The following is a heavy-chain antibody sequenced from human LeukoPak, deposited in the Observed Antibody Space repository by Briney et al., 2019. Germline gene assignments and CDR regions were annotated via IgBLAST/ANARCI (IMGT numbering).Heavy chain of an antibody. V-gene: IGHV4-34*01. Sequence: NPSETLSLTCAVYGGSFSGYYWSWIRQPPGKGLEWIGEINHSGSTNYNPPLKSRVTISVDTSKNQFSLKLSSVTAADTAVYYCASARGYSYGTTFDYWGQGTLVTVSS. CDR1: GGSFSGYY. CDR3: ASARGYSYGTTFDY. J-gene: IGHJ4*02. D-gene: IGHD5-18*01. CDR2: INHSGST.